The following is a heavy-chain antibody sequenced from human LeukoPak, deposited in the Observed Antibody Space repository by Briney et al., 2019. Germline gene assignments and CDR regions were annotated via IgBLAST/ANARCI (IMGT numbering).Heavy chain of an antibody. D-gene: IGHD1-26*01. CDR1: GGSISSYY. V-gene: IGHV4-4*07. CDR3: ARDEDWGIVGATWAFDI. CDR2: IYTSGST. J-gene: IGHJ3*02. Sequence: SETLSLTCTVSGGSISSYYWSWIRQPAGKGLEWIGRIYTSGSTNYNPSLKSRVTMSVDTSKNQFSLKLSSVTAADTAVYYCARDEDWGIVGATWAFDIWGQGTMVTVSS.